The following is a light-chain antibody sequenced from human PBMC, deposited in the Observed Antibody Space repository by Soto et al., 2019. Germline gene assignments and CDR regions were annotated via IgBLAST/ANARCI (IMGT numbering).Light chain of an antibody. J-gene: IGLJ1*01. CDR1: SSDVGSYNL. CDR2: EGS. Sequence: QSVLTQPTSVSGSPGQSITISCTGTSSDVGSYNLVSWYQQHPGKATKLMIYEGSKRPSGVSNRLSGSKSGKTASLTITGLQAEDEADYYCCSYAGSSTYHYVFGTGTKVTVL. V-gene: IGLV2-23*01. CDR3: CSYAGSSTYHYV.